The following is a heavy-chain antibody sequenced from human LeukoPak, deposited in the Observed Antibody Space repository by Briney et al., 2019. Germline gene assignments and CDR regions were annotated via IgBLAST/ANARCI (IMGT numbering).Heavy chain of an antibody. CDR2: INSDGSIT. J-gene: IGHJ4*02. V-gene: IGHV3-74*01. CDR1: GFTFSRYW. Sequence: QSGGSLRLSCAASGFTFSRYWMHWVRQAPGKGLVWVSRINSDGSITNYADSVKGRFTISRDNAKNTLYLQMSSLRAEDTAVYYCAKIDAYWGQGTLVTVSS. CDR3: AKIDAY.